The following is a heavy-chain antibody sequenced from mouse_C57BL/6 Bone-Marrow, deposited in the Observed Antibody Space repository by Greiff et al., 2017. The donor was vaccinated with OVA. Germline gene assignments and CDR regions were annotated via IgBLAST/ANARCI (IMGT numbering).Heavy chain of an antibody. Sequence: VQLKESGPELVKPGASVKIPCKASGYTFTDYNLDWVKQSHGKSLEWIGDLTPNNGGTIYTQKFKGKATLTVDKSSSTAYMELRSLTSEDTAVYYCARRLLRPYWYFDVWGTGTTVTVSS. J-gene: IGHJ1*03. CDR2: LTPNNGGT. CDR1: GYTFTDYN. V-gene: IGHV1-18*01. CDR3: ARRLLRPYWYFDV. D-gene: IGHD2-3*01.